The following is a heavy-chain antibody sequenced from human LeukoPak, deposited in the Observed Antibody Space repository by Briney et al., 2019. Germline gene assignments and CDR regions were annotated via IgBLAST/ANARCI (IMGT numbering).Heavy chain of an antibody. CDR1: GYTFTSYG. CDR2: ISAYNGNT. Sequence: ASVKVSCKASGYTFTSYGISWVRQAPGQGLEWMGWISAYNGNTNYAQKLQGRVTTTTDTSTSTAYMELRSLRSDDTAVYYCARAAPGVVVVAEWFDPWGQGTLVTVSS. CDR3: ARAAPGVVVVAEWFDP. J-gene: IGHJ5*02. D-gene: IGHD2-15*01. V-gene: IGHV1-18*01.